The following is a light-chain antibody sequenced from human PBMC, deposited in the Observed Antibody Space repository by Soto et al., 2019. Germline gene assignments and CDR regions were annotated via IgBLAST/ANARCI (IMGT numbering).Light chain of an antibody. J-gene: IGKJ3*01. CDR1: QSFRSSY. V-gene: IGKV3-20*01. CDR3: QHYSTALFT. CDR2: CAS. Sequence: EIVLTQSPGTLSLSPGERATLSCSASQSFRSSYLAWYQQKPSHAPRLLIYCASSRATGIPDRFSGSGSGIDFTLTISSLEPADLAVYYCQHYSTALFTFGPGTRLDVK.